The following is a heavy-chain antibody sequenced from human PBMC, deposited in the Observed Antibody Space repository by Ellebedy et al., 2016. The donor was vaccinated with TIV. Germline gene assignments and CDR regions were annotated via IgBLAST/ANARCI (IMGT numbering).Heavy chain of an antibody. CDR2: ISSIGAST. CDR3: ARDGDDTVTTKGVGY. CDR1: GFTFSSFS. Sequence: GGSLRLSCAASGFTFSSFSMNWVRQAPGKGLEWISYISSIGASTYYADSVKGRFTISRDNAKNSLYLQMNSLRAEDTAVYYCARDGDDTVTTKGVGYWGQGTLVTVSS. D-gene: IGHD4-17*01. V-gene: IGHV3-48*04. J-gene: IGHJ4*02.